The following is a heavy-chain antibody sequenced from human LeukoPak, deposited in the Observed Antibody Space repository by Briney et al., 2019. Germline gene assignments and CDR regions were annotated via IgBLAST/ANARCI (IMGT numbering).Heavy chain of an antibody. CDR1: GGTFSSYA. CDR2: IIPIFGTA. V-gene: IGHV1-69*01. CDR3: ARGCYDILTGYCPFDP. J-gene: IGHJ5*02. D-gene: IGHD3-9*01. Sequence: SVKVSCKASGGTFSSYAISWVRQAPGQGLEWMGGIIPIFGTANYAQKFQGRVTITADESTSTAYMELSSLRSEDTAVYYCARGCYDILTGYCPFDPWGQGTLATVSS.